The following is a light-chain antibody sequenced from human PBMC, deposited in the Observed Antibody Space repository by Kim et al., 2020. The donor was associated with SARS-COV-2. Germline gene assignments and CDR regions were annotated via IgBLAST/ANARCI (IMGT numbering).Light chain of an antibody. CDR2: YDS. CDR3: QVWDRSSDNVV. J-gene: IGLJ2*01. V-gene: IGLV3-21*04. CDR1: NIGSKS. Sequence: SYELTQPPSVSVAPGKTARITCGGNNIGSKSVHWYQQKPGQAPVLVIYYDSDRPSGIPERFSGSKSGNTATLTISRVEAGDEADYYCQVWDRSSDNVV.